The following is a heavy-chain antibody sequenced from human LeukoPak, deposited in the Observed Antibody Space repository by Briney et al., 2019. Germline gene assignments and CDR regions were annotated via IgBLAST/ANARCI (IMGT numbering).Heavy chain of an antibody. CDR2: ISSSGSTI. Sequence: GGSLRRSCAASGFTFSSYEMNWVRQAPGKGLEWVSYISSSGSTIYYADSVKGRFTISRDNAKNSLYLQMNSLRAEDTAVYYCARDMVVVAATPSYYFDYWGQGTLVTVSS. D-gene: IGHD2-15*01. V-gene: IGHV3-48*03. CDR1: GFTFSSYE. J-gene: IGHJ4*02. CDR3: ARDMVVVAATPSYYFDY.